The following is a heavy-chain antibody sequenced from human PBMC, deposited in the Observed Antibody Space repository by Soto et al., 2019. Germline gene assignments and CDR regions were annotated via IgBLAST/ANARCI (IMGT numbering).Heavy chain of an antibody. CDR3: AREDSFDPFHH. D-gene: IGHD2-21*01. J-gene: IGHJ1*01. CDR2: ISYDGSNK. CDR1: GFTFSSYG. V-gene: IGHV3-30*03. Sequence: GGSLRLSCAASGFTFSSYGMHWVRQAPGKGLEWVAVISYDGSNKYYADSVKGRFTISRDNSKSTLYLQMNSLRAEDTAVYHCAREDSFDPFHHWGQGTLVTVSS.